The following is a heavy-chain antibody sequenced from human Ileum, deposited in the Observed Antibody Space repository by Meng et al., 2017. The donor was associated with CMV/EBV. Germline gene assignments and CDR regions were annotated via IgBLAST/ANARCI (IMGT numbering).Heavy chain of an antibody. Sequence: ASVKVSCKASGYTFTGYGISWVRQAPGQGLEWMGWISAYNGNTNYAQKLQGRVTLTTDTSTSTAYMELRSLRSDDTAVYYCARRGVPAAINYFDYWGQGTLVTVSS. CDR2: ISAYNGNT. CDR1: GYTFTGYG. V-gene: IGHV1-18*01. J-gene: IGHJ4*02. CDR3: ARRGVPAAINYFDY. D-gene: IGHD2-2*01.